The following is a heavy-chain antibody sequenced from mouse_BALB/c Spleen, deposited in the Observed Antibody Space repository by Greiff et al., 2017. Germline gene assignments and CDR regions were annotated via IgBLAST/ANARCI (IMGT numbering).Heavy chain of an antibody. CDR1: GFTFSSYG. V-gene: IGHV5-6*01. CDR3: ARQPHEDYAMDY. CDR2: ISSGGSYT. Sequence: EVKLMESGGDLVKPGGSLKLSCAASGFTFSSYGMSWVRQTPDKRLEWVATISSGGSYTYYPDSVKGRFTISRDNAKNTLYLQMSSLKSEDTAMYYCARQPHEDYAMDYWGQGTSVTVSS. J-gene: IGHJ4*01.